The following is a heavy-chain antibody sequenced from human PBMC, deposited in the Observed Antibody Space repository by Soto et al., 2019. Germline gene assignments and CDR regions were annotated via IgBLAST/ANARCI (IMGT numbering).Heavy chain of an antibody. CDR2: ISYDGSNK. D-gene: IGHD3-22*01. V-gene: IGHV3-30-3*01. J-gene: IGHJ4*02. CDR3: ARGGYYHSSGRTLSGY. Sequence: GGSLRLSCAASGFTFSSYAMHWVRQAPGKGLEWVAVISYDGSNKYYADSVKGRFTISRDNSKNTLYLQMNSLRAEDTAVYYCARGGYYHSSGRTLSGYWGQGTLVTVSS. CDR1: GFTFSSYA.